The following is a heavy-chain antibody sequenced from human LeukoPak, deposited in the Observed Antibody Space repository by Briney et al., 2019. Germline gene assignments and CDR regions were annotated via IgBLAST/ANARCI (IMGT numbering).Heavy chain of an antibody. V-gene: IGHV4-34*01. D-gene: IGHD3-10*01. Sequence: DPSETLSLTCAVYGGSFSGYYWSWIRQPPGKGLEWIGSIYYSGSTYYNPSLKSRVTISVDTSKNQFSLKLSSVTAADTAVYYCARHVAPFGELLSKQDYFDYWGQGTLVTVSS. CDR3: ARHVAPFGELLSKQDYFDY. CDR2: IYYSGST. J-gene: IGHJ4*02. CDR1: GGSFSGYY.